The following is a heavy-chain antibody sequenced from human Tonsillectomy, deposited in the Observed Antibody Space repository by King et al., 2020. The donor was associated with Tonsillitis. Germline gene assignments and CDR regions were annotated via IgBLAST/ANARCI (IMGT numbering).Heavy chain of an antibody. Sequence: VQLVESGAEGKKAGESLKISFKGSGYRFTSNWIAWVRQMPGKGLEWMGIIYPGDSDTRYSPSFQGQGTISVDKSISTAYLRWGSLKASDTAMYYCARQITGTFDAFDIWGQGTRVTVSS. CDR1: GYRFTSNW. CDR2: IYPGDSDT. CDR3: ARQITGTFDAFDI. V-gene: IGHV5-51*01. J-gene: IGHJ3*02. D-gene: IGHD1-20*01.